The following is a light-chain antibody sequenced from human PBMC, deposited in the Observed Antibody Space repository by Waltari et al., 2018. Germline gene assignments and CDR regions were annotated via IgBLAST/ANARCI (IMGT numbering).Light chain of an antibody. Sequence: DIQMTQSPSTLSASVGDRVTITCRASQSISNWLAWYQQKPGKAPKGLIYKSFSLQSGVPSRFSGSGSETEFTLTISSLQPDDFATYYCQQYNISPYTVGQGTTLEI. V-gene: IGKV1-5*03. CDR2: KSF. CDR1: QSISNW. J-gene: IGKJ2*01. CDR3: QQYNISPYT.